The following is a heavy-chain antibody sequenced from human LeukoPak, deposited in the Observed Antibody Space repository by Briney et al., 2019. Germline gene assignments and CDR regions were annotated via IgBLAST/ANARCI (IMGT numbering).Heavy chain of an antibody. CDR1: GGSISSSSYY. J-gene: IGHJ6*02. CDR3: EREVVVAAARIPYYYGMDV. Sequence: PSETLSLTCTVSGGSISSSSYYWGWIRQPPGKGPEWFGSIYNSGSTYYNPSLKSRVTISVDTSKNQFSLKLSSVTAADTAVYYCEREVVVAAARIPYYYGMDVWGQGTTVTVSS. CDR2: IYNSGST. V-gene: IGHV4-39*07. D-gene: IGHD2-15*01.